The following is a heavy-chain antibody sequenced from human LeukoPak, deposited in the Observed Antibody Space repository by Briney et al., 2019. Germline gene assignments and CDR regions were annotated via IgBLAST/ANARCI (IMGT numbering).Heavy chain of an antibody. D-gene: IGHD6-19*01. CDR2: ISSSSSYI. CDR1: GFTFSSYS. Sequence: GGSLRLSCAASGFTFSSYSMNWVRQAPEKGLEWVSSISSSSSYIYYADSVKGRFTISRDNAKNSLYLQMNSLRAEDTAVYYCARARQWLTTQLGAFDIWGQGTMVTVSS. CDR3: ARARQWLTTQLGAFDI. V-gene: IGHV3-21*01. J-gene: IGHJ3*02.